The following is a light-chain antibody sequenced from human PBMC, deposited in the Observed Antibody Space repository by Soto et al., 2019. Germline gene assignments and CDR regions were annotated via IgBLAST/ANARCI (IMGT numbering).Light chain of an antibody. CDR2: DVT. J-gene: IGLJ3*02. Sequence: QSALPQPRSVSGSPGQSVTISCTGTSSDVGAYKYVSWYQQHPGKAPQLIIYDVTKRPSGVPDRFSGSKSDNTASLTISGLQAEDEADYYCCSYAGSYTWVFGGGTKLTVL. CDR3: CSYAGSYTWV. CDR1: SSDVGAYKY. V-gene: IGLV2-11*01.